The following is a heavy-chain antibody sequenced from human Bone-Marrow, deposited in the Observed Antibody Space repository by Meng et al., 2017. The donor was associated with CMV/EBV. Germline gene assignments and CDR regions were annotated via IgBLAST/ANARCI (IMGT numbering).Heavy chain of an antibody. V-gene: IGHV3-30*09. Sequence: GFTVSSDAMHWVRRAAGKGMEWVGVIAWDARVQKYASSAKSRFAISRDDSKNTLYLHMNSLRPEDTSTYYCARDGLPGFGDWFDYWGQGVMVTVSS. CDR3: ARDGLPGFGDWFDY. D-gene: IGHD2-21*02. CDR2: IAWDARVQ. CDR1: GFTVSSDA. J-gene: IGHJ4*02.